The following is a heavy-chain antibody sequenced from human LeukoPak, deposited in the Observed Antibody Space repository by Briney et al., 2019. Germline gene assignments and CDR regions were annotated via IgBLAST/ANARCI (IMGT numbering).Heavy chain of an antibody. CDR2: IYYSGST. CDR1: AGSISSNSYS. V-gene: IGHV4-39*01. D-gene: IGHD6-13*01. Sequence: SETLSLTCTVSAGSISSNSYSWGWIRQPPGKGLEWIGSIYYSGSTYFNPSLKSRVTISVDTSKNQFSLKLSSVTAADTAVYYCARQAAAYFDYWGQGTLVTVSS. CDR3: ARQAAAYFDY. J-gene: IGHJ4*02.